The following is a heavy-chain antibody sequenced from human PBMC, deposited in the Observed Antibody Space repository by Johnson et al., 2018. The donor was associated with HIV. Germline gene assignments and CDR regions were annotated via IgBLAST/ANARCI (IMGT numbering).Heavy chain of an antibody. Sequence: VRLVESGGGVVQPGWSLRLSCAVSGFTFSGYGMHWVRQTPGKGLEWVSAIGTAGDTYYPGSVKGRFTISRENAKNSLYLQINSLRAGDTAVYYCARVATGGDAFDIWGQGTMVTVSS. J-gene: IGHJ3*02. CDR1: GFTFSGYG. V-gene: IGHV3-13*01. CDR3: ARVATGGDAFDI. CDR2: IGTAGDT. D-gene: IGHD4-17*01.